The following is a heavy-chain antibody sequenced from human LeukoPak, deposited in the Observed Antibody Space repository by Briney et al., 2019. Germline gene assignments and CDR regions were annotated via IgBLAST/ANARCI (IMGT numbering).Heavy chain of an antibody. D-gene: IGHD3-10*01. V-gene: IGHV4-59*01. J-gene: IGHJ4*02. CDR3: ARLFGNYDSGSYRFDY. CDR2: IYYSGST. Sequence: PSETLSLTCTVSGGSISSYYWSWIRQPPGKGLEWIGYIYYSGSTNYNPSLKSRVTISVDTSKNQFSLKLSSVTAADTAVYYCARLFGNYDSGSYRFDYWGQGTLVTVSS. CDR1: GGSISSYY.